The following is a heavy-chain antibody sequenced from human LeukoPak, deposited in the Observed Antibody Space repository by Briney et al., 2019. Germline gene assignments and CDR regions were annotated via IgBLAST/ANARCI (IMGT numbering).Heavy chain of an antibody. J-gene: IGHJ4*02. V-gene: IGHV3-21*04. CDR3: ARDRLAVAGTSDY. D-gene: IGHD6-19*01. CDR2: ISSSSSYI. CDR1: GFTFSSYW. Sequence: PGGSLRLSCAASGFTFSSYWMSWVRQAPGKGLEWVSSISSSSSYIYYADSVKGRFTISRDNAKNSLYLQMNSLRAEDTAVYYCARDRLAVAGTSDYWGQGTLVTVSS.